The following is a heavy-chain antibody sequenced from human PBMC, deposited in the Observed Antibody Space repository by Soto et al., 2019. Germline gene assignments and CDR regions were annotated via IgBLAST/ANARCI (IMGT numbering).Heavy chain of an antibody. Sequence: AAVKVSCNTSGSTFTSYGISWVRQAPGQGREWMGWMSAYNGNTNYAQKLQGRVTMTTDTSTSTAYMELRSLRSDDTAVYYCARVGGFWSGYLHEYWGQGTLVTVSS. D-gene: IGHD3-3*01. CDR3: ARVGGFWSGYLHEY. CDR1: GSTFTSYG. CDR2: MSAYNGNT. V-gene: IGHV1-18*01. J-gene: IGHJ4*02.